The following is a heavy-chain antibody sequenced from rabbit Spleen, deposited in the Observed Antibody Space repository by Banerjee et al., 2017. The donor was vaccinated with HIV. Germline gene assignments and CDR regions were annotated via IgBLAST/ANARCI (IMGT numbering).Heavy chain of an antibody. D-gene: IGHD6-1*01. J-gene: IGHJ4*01. Sequence: QEQLVESGGGLVQPGGSLKLSCKASGFDFSSYGMSWVRQAPGKGLEWIGYIEPIFGNTYYANWVDGRATISSHNAQNTLYLHLNSLTAADTATYFCVRDQAGDDGYGPYYFNLWGPGTLVTVS. CDR1: GFDFSSYG. CDR3: VRDQAGDDGYGPYYFNL. V-gene: IGHV1S47*01. CDR2: IEPIFGNT.